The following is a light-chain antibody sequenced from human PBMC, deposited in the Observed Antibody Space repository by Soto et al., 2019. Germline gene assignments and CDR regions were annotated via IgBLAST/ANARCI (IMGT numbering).Light chain of an antibody. Sequence: QSALTQPPSASGSPGQSVTISCTGTSSDVGTSKYVSWYRQHPGKAPKLLIYEVNKRPSGVPDRFSGSKSGSTASLTVSGLQAEDEADYYCSSSAGTKNMVFGGGTKVTGL. CDR1: SSDVGTSKY. CDR2: EVN. V-gene: IGLV2-8*01. J-gene: IGLJ2*01. CDR3: SSSAGTKNMV.